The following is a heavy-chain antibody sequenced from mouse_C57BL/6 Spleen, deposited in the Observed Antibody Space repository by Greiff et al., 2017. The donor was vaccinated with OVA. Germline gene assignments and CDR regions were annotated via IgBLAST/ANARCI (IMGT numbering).Heavy chain of an antibody. CDR1: GFTFSDYY. V-gene: IGHV5-16*01. D-gene: IGHD1-1*01. CDR3: ATTVVGHFDV. Sequence: EVKLEESEGGLVQPGSSMKLSCTASGFTFSDYYMAWVRQVPEKGLEWVANINYDGSSTYYLDSLKSRFIISRDNATNILYLQMSSLKSEDTATYYCATTVVGHFDVWGTGTTVTVSS. J-gene: IGHJ1*03. CDR2: INYDGSST.